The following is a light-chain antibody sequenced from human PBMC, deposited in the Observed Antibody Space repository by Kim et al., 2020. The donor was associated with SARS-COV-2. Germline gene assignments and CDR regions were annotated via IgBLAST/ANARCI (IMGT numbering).Light chain of an antibody. Sequence: DIQLTQSPSSLSESIGDRVTITCRASQTISNYLTWYQQKPGKAPKLLIYAASTLHSGVSSRYSGSGSGPDFTLTITNLQPEDFGTYYCQQSFSGITFGGGTKVDIK. CDR3: QQSFSGIT. V-gene: IGKV1-39*01. J-gene: IGKJ4*01. CDR2: AAS. CDR1: QTISNY.